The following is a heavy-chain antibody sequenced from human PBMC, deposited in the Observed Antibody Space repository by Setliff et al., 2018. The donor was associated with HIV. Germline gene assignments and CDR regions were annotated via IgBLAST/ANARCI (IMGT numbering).Heavy chain of an antibody. CDR3: ARYYYGSQTMLDY. D-gene: IGHD3-10*01. CDR1: GGSIASGDYY. Sequence: SETLSLTCTVSGGSIASGDYYWNWIRQPPGKGLEWIGYIHYSGFTYYKPSLKSRVTISVDTSKNQFSLKLSSVTAADTAVYYCARYYYGSQTMLDYWGQGTLVTVPQ. V-gene: IGHV4-30-4*08. J-gene: IGHJ4*02. CDR2: IHYSGFT.